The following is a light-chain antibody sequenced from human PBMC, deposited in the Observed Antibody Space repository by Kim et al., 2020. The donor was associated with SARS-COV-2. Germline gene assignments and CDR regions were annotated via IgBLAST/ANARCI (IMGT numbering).Light chain of an antibody. CDR2: QHT. CDR1: KLGDKY. CDR3: QAWDSSTAV. Sequence: SYELTLPPSVSVSPGQTASITCSGDKLGDKYACWYQQKPGQSPVLVIYQHTKRPSGIPERFSGSNSGNTATLTISGTQAMDEADYYCQAWDSSTAVFGGG. J-gene: IGLJ2*01. V-gene: IGLV3-1*01.